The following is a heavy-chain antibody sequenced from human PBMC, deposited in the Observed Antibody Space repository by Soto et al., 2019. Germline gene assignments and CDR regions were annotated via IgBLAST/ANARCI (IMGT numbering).Heavy chain of an antibody. CDR2: INHSGST. CDR1: GGSFSGYY. J-gene: IGHJ5*02. Sequence: PSETLSLTCAVYGGSFSGYYWSGIRQPPGKGLEWIGEINHSGSTNYNPSLKSRVTISVDTSKNQFSLKLSSVTAADTAVYYCARDPYGDYSSRVDWFDPWGQGTLVTVSS. V-gene: IGHV4-34*01. D-gene: IGHD4-17*01. CDR3: ARDPYGDYSSRVDWFDP.